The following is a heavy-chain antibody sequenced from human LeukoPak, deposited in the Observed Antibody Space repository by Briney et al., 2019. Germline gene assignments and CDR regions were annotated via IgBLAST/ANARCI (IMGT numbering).Heavy chain of an antibody. D-gene: IGHD3-3*01. V-gene: IGHV1-46*01. CDR2: INPSGGSA. Sequence: ASVKASCKASGYTFTSYYINWVRQAPGQGLEWMGIINPSGGSASFAQKFQGRVTMTRDTSTSTVYMELSSLRSEDTAVYYCARAHAESYVSLFGVVTDFDYWGQGTLVTVSS. CDR3: ARAHAESYVSLFGVVTDFDY. J-gene: IGHJ4*02. CDR1: GYTFTSYY.